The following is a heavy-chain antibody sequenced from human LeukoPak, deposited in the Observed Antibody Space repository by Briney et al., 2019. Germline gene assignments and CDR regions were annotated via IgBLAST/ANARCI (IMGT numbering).Heavy chain of an antibody. V-gene: IGHV3-21*01. CDR1: GFTFSGYD. Sequence: GGFLRLSCAASGFTFSGYDMNWVRQAPGKGLEWVSSISGSSSYIYYADSMKGRFTISRDNAKKSLYLQMNSLRAEDTAVYYCARGSSNVAARNNWFDPWGQGTLVTVSS. J-gene: IGHJ5*02. D-gene: IGHD6-6*01. CDR3: ARGSSNVAARNNWFDP. CDR2: ISGSSSYI.